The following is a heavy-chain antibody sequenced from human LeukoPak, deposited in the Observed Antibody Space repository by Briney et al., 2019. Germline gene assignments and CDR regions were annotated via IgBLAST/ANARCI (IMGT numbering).Heavy chain of an antibody. CDR1: GFTFSSYS. CDR3: AREESWFGELFPSRFDY. J-gene: IGHJ4*02. V-gene: IGHV3-21*01. Sequence: GGSLRLSCAASGFTFSSYSMNWVRQAPGKGLEWVSSISSSSSYIYYADSVKGRFTISRDNAKNSLYLQMNSLRAEDTAVYHCAREESWFGELFPSRFDYWGQGTLVTVSS. CDR2: ISSSSSYI. D-gene: IGHD3-10*01.